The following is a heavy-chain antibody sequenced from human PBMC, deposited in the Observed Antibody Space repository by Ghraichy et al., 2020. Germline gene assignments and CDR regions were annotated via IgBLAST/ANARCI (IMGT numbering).Heavy chain of an antibody. J-gene: IGHJ4*02. D-gene: IGHD4-23*01. CDR1: GFTFSSYW. CDR2: IGPDENK. Sequence: GGSLRLSCAASGFTFSSYWMHWVRQAPGKGLVWVSRIGPDENKSYADSVKGRFTISRDNAKNTRDLQMDSLRPGDTAVDYCARYTVVTAADYWGQGTLVTVS. V-gene: IGHV3-74*01. CDR3: ARYTVVTAADY.